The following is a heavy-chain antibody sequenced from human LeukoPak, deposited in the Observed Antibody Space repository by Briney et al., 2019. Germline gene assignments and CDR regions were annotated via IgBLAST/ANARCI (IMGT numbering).Heavy chain of an antibody. Sequence: GASVKVSCKASGYTFTGYYMHWVRQAPGQGLEWMGWINPNSGGTNYAQKFQGRVTMTRDTSISTAYMELSRLRSDDTAVYYRARGGYCGGDCPAHYYYYYMDVWGKGTTVTVSS. CDR2: INPNSGGT. CDR1: GYTFTGYY. D-gene: IGHD2-21*01. V-gene: IGHV1-2*02. J-gene: IGHJ6*03. CDR3: ARGGYCGGDCPAHYYYYYMDV.